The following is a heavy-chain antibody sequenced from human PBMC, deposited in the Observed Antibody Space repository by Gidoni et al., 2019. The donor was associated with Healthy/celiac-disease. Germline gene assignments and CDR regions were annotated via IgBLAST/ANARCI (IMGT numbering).Heavy chain of an antibody. CDR1: GGSISSGDYY. CDR2: IYYSGST. Sequence: QVQLQESGPVLVKPSQTLSLTCTVSGGSISSGDYYWSWIRQPPGKGLEWIVYIYYSGSTYYNPSLKSRVTISVDTSKNQFSLKLSSVTAADTAVYYCARDRTLDLYNWFDPWGQGTLVTVSS. V-gene: IGHV4-30-4*01. J-gene: IGHJ5*02. CDR3: ARDRTLDLYNWFDP.